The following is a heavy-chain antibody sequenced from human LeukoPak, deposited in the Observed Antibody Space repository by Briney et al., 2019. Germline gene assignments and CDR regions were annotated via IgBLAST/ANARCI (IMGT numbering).Heavy chain of an antibody. CDR3: ARLSVVVTPYYYYGMDV. CDR1: GGSFSGYY. D-gene: IGHD2-21*02. CDR2: INHSGSA. V-gene: IGHV4-34*01. Sequence: SETLSLTCAVYGGSFSGYYWSWIRQPPGKGLEWIGEINHSGSANYNPSLESRVTISVDTSKNQFSLKLSSVTAADTAAYYCARLSVVVTPYYYYGMDVWGKGTTVTVSS. J-gene: IGHJ6*04.